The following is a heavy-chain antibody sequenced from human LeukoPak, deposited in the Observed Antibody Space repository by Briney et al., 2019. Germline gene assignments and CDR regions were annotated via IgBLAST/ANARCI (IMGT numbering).Heavy chain of an antibody. CDR1: GFSFSAHW. CDR3: AKDKWWGASDH. Sequence: GGSLRLSCAASGFSFSAHWMHWVRQAPGKGLVWVAQINGDATATNYAGSVKGRFTISRDNAKNTVHLQMSTLTAEDTAVYYCAKDKWWGASDHWGQGSLVIVSS. J-gene: IGHJ4*02. CDR2: INGDATAT. V-gene: IGHV3-74*01. D-gene: IGHD2-8*01.